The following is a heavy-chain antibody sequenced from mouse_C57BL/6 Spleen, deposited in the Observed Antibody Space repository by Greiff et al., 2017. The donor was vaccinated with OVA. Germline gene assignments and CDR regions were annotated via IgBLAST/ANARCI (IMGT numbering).Heavy chain of an antibody. CDR3: AREGPLDSSGHWYFDV. J-gene: IGHJ1*03. Sequence: QVQLQQPGAELVRPGSSVKLSCKASGYTFTSYWMDWVKQRPGQGLEWIGNIYPSDSETHYNQKFKDKATLTVDKSSSTAYMQLSSLTSEDSAVYYCAREGPLDSSGHWYFDVWGTGTTVTVSS. D-gene: IGHD3-2*02. CDR2: IYPSDSET. V-gene: IGHV1-61*01. CDR1: GYTFTSYW.